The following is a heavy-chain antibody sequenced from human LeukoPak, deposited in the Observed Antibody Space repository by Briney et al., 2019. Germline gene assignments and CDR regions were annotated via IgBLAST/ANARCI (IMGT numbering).Heavy chain of an antibody. CDR2: IYSSGST. D-gene: IGHD3-9*01. V-gene: IGHV4-4*07. CDR1: GGSITSNF. Sequence: PSETLSVTCTVSGGSITSNFWSWIRQPAGKGLEWIGRIYSSGSTNYNPSLKSRVTMSVDTSKNQFSLKLSSVTAADTAVYYCARRLRYFDWLLDYFDYWGQGTLVTVSS. CDR3: ARRLRYFDWLLDYFDY. J-gene: IGHJ4*02.